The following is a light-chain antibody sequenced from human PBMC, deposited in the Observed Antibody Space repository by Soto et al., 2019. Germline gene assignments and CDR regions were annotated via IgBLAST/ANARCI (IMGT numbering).Light chain of an antibody. V-gene: IGKV1D-12*01. CDR2: TAS. CDR1: QGISSW. Sequence: DIQMTQSPYSVSASVGDRVTITCRASQGISSWLDWYQQKQGKAPKLLIYTASTLQSGVPSRFSGSGSGTDFTLTISSLQPEDFATYYCQQANSFPLTFGGGTKVEIK. CDR3: QQANSFPLT. J-gene: IGKJ4*01.